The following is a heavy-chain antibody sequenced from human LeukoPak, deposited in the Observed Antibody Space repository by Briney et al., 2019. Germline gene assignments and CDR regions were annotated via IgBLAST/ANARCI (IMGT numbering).Heavy chain of an antibody. V-gene: IGHV3-9*01. CDR3: AKDRGTMIVVYYFDY. D-gene: IGHD3-22*01. J-gene: IGHJ4*02. CDR2: ISWNSGSI. CDR1: GFTFDVYA. Sequence: GRSLRLSCAASGFTFDVYAMHWVRQAPGKGLEWVSGISWNSGSIGYADSVKGRFTISRDNAKNSLYLQMNSLRAEDTALYYCAKDRGTMIVVYYFDYWGQGTLVSVSS.